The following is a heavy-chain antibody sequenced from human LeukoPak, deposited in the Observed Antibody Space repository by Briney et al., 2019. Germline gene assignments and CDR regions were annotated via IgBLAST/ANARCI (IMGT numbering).Heavy chain of an antibody. CDR1: GGTFSSYA. CDR3: ARTGGCSGGSCYSGWDYFDY. J-gene: IGHJ4*02. V-gene: IGHV1-69*01. D-gene: IGHD2-15*01. CDR2: IIPIFGTA. Sequence: SVKVSCKASGGTFSSYAISWVRQAPGQGLEWMGGIIPIFGTANYAQKFQGRVTITADESTSTAYMELSSQRSEDTAVYYCARTGGCSGGSCYSGWDYFDYWGQGTLVTVSS.